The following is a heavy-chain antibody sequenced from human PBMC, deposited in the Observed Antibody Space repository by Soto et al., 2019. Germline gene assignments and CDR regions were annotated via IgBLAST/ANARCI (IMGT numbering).Heavy chain of an antibody. Sequence: PGGSLRLSCVASGFTFNRYGMHWVRQAPGKGLEGVAEISFDGTAKYYAESVKGRFTVSRDNGNNSLHLEMNSLGAKDTAVYFCATGRSTRFDPWGQGTLVGVSS. CDR1: GFTFNRYG. D-gene: IGHD1-1*01. CDR3: ATGRSTRFDP. V-gene: IGHV3-30*03. CDR2: ISFDGTAK. J-gene: IGHJ5*02.